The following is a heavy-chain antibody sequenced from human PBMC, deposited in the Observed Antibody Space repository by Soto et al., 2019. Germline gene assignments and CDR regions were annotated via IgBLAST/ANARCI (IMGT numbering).Heavy chain of an antibody. Sequence: GASVKVSCKASGYTFSSYAVQWVRQAPGQSLEWIGWIHAGNGDTKYSQKFHGRVTLTRDTSANTAYMDLSSLRSEDTAVYYCASGPPVVVAATPYYFDYWGQGTLVTVSS. V-gene: IGHV1-3*01. CDR2: IHAGNGDT. D-gene: IGHD2-15*01. CDR1: GYTFSSYA. CDR3: ASGPPVVVAATPYYFDY. J-gene: IGHJ4*02.